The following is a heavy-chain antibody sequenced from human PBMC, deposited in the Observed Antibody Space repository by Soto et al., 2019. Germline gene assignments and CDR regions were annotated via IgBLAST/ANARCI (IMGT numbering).Heavy chain of an antibody. J-gene: IGHJ6*02. V-gene: IGHV1-69*13. CDR2: IIPIFGTA. CDR3: ARPTVIPETDYYYYYGMDV. D-gene: IGHD4-17*01. Sequence: SVQVSCKASGGTFSSYAISWVRQAPGQGLEWMGGIIPIFGTANYAQKFQGRVTITADESTSTAYMELSSLRSEDTAVFYCARPTVIPETDYYYYYGMDVWGQGTTVTVSS. CDR1: GGTFSSYA.